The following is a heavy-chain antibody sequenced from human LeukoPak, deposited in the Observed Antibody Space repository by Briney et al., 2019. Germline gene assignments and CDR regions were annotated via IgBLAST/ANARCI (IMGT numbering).Heavy chain of an antibody. D-gene: IGHD3-3*01. Sequence: GESLQISCKGSGYRFSTYWIGWVRQMPGKGLEWMGILYPGDSDTRYSPPFQGQVTISADKSISTAYLQWSSLKASDTAMYYCVRSPAGLWSANHDSFFDYWGQGALVTVSS. J-gene: IGHJ4*02. CDR2: LYPGDSDT. V-gene: IGHV5-51*01. CDR3: VRSPAGLWSANHDSFFDY. CDR1: GYRFSTYW.